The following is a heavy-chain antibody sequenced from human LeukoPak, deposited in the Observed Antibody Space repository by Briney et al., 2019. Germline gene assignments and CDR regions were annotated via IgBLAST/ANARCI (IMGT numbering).Heavy chain of an antibody. V-gene: IGHV3-23*01. Sequence: PGGSLRLSCAASGFTFSSYAMSWVRQAPGRGLGWVSAISGSGGSTYYADSVKGRFTISRDNSKNTLYLQMNSLRAEDTAVYYCAKDRRGSYGRRGYYFDYWGQGTLVTVSS. J-gene: IGHJ4*02. CDR1: GFTFSSYA. D-gene: IGHD5-18*01. CDR3: AKDRRGSYGRRGYYFDY. CDR2: ISGSGGST.